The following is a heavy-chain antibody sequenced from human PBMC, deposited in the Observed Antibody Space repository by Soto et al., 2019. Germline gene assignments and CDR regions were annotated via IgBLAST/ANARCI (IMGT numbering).Heavy chain of an antibody. CDR2: IDPSDSYT. D-gene: IGHD3-10*01. Sequence: PGESLKISCKGSGYSFTSYWISWVRQMPGKGLEWMGRIDPSDSYTNYSPSFQGHVTISADKSISTAYLQWSSLKAPDTAMYYCASTLNSGSYSRYYYYYYGMDVWGQGTTVTVSS. CDR3: ASTLNSGSYSRYYYYYYGMDV. J-gene: IGHJ6*02. V-gene: IGHV5-10-1*01. CDR1: GYSFTSYW.